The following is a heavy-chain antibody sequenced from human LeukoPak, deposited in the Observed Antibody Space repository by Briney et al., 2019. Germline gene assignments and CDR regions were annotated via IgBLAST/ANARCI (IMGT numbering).Heavy chain of an antibody. Sequence: AGGSLRLSCAASGFTFSSYAMHWVRQAPGKGLEWVSYISSSSSTIYYADSVKGRFTISRDNAKNSLYLQMSSLRAEDTAVYYCAKENWVYNWKYDSSGSGINYWGQGTLVTVSS. CDR1: GFTFSSYA. CDR2: ISSSSSTI. D-gene: IGHD3-22*01. J-gene: IGHJ4*02. V-gene: IGHV3-48*01. CDR3: AKENWVYNWKYDSSGSGINY.